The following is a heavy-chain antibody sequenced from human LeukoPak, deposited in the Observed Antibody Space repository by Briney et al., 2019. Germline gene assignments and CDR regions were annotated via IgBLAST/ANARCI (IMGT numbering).Heavy chain of an antibody. J-gene: IGHJ4*02. CDR2: IYSGGNT. CDR1: GFTFDDYA. V-gene: IGHV3-66*01. CDR3: ARDEGNTGYYY. Sequence: GGSLRLSCAASGFTFDDYAMHWVRQAPGKGLEWVSVIYSGGNTYYSDSVKGRFTISRDNSKNTLYLQMNSLRAEDTAVYYCARDEGNTGYYYWGQGTLVTVSS. D-gene: IGHD3-9*01.